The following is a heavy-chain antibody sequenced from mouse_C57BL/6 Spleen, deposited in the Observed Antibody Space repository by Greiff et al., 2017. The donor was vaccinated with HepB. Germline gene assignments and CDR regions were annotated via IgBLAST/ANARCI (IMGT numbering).Heavy chain of an antibody. J-gene: IGHJ2*01. D-gene: IGHD4-1*01. CDR1: GYTFTSYW. CDR2: IDPSDSYT. V-gene: IGHV1-50*01. Sequence: VQLQQPGAELVKPGASVKLSCKASGYTFTSYWMQWVKQRPGQGLEWIGEIDPSDSYTNYNQKFKGKATLTVDTSSSTAYMQLSSLTSEDSAVYYCARGETGFDYWGQGTTLTVSS. CDR3: ARGETGFDY.